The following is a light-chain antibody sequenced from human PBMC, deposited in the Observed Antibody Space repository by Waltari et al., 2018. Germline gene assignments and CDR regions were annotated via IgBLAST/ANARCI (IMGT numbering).Light chain of an antibody. Sequence: DIQMTQSPSSLSASVGDRVSITCRASQDISSSLAWFQQRPGKAPNLLLYSASTLQSGVPSRFSGSGSVTDYTLTISSLQPEDFVTYYCQQYFIYPHTFGQGTKLEIK. CDR1: QDISSS. CDR2: SAS. J-gene: IGKJ2*01. V-gene: IGKV1-NL1*01. CDR3: QQYFIYPHT.